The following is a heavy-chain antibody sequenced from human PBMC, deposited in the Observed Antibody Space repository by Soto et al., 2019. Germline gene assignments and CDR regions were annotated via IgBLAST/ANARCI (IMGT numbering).Heavy chain of an antibody. CDR1: GFTFSSHA. J-gene: IGHJ4*02. D-gene: IGHD3-16*01. Sequence: PGGSLRLSCAVSGFTFSSHAMNWVRQAPGKGLEWVAYIHGTRSIIYYADSVKGRFTISRDNAKNSLYLQMGSLRDEDTALYYCARDARNADYDYWGQGTLVTVSS. CDR3: ARDARNADYDY. V-gene: IGHV3-48*02. CDR2: IHGTRSII.